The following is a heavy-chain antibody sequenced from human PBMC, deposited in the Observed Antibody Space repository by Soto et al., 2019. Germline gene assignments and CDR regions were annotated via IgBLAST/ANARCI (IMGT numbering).Heavy chain of an antibody. CDR3: ARAAVVPAANDYYYYGMDV. CDR1: GGSISSSNW. V-gene: IGHV4-4*02. CDR2: IYHSGST. J-gene: IGHJ6*02. Sequence: SETLSLTCAVSGGSISSSNWWSWVRQPPGKGLEWIGEIYHSGSTNYNPSLKSRVTISVDKSKNQFSLKLSSVTAADTAVYYCARAAVVPAANDYYYYGMDVWGQGTTVTVSS. D-gene: IGHD2-2*01.